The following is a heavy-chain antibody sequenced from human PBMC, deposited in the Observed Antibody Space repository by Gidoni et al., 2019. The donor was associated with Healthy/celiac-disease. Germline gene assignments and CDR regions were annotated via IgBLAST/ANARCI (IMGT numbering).Heavy chain of an antibody. CDR2: MSSSSSYI. CDR3: ASLYSSSYYYYGMDV. Sequence: EVPLVESGGGLVKPGGSLRLSCAASGVTFSSYSMNWVRQATGKGLEWFSSMSSSSSYIYYADSVKGRFTIPRDNAKNSLYLQMNSLRAEDTAVYYCASLYSSSYYYYGMDVWGQGTTVTVSS. D-gene: IGHD5-18*01. V-gene: IGHV3-21*01. CDR1: GVTFSSYS. J-gene: IGHJ6*02.